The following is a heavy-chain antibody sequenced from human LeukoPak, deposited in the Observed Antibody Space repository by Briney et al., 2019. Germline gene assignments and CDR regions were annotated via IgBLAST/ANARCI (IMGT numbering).Heavy chain of an antibody. CDR2: INHSGST. Sequence: PSETLPLTCAVYGGSFSGYYWSWIRQPPGKGLEWIGEINHSGSTNYNPSLKSRVTISVDTSKNQFSLKLSSVTAADTAVYYCARGGYSGYDNNWFDPWGQGTLVTVSS. CDR3: ARGGYSGYDNNWFDP. J-gene: IGHJ5*02. D-gene: IGHD5-12*01. V-gene: IGHV4-34*01. CDR1: GGSFSGYY.